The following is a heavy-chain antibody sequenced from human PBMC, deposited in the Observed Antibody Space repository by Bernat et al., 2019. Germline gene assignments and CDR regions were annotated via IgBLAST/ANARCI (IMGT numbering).Heavy chain of an antibody. CDR1: RFTFSNYS. CDR3: ARELWLGIEAVGVDY. D-gene: IGHD1-26*01. Sequence: EVQLVESGGGLVQPGGSLRLSCAASRFTFSNYSMNWVRQAPGKGLEWVSYISSSSTIYYAYSVKGRFTVSRDNAKNSLYLQMNSLRAEDTAVYYCARELWLGIEAVGVDYWGQGTLVTVSS. J-gene: IGHJ4*02. CDR2: ISSSSTI. V-gene: IGHV3-48*01.